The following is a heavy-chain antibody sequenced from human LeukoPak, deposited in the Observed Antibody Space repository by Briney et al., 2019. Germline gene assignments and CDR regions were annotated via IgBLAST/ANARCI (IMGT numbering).Heavy chain of an antibody. CDR2: IYYSGST. J-gene: IGHJ4*02. CDR3: ANTDDHSNNEYYFDY. CDR1: GGSISSSSYY. D-gene: IGHD4-11*01. V-gene: IGHV4-39*01. Sequence: PSETLSLTCTVSGGSISSSSYYWGWIRQPPGKGLEWIGSIYYSGSTYYNPSLKSRVTISVDTSKNQFSLKLSSVTAADTAVYYCANTDDHSNNEYYFDYWGQGTLVTVSS.